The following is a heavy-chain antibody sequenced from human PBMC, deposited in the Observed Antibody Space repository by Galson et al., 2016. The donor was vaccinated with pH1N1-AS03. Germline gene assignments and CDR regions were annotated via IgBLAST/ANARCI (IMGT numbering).Heavy chain of an antibody. CDR3: ARGQGYNSGYFDTDY. D-gene: IGHD3-22*01. CDR2: IWYDGSNK. CDR1: GFTFSSYG. Sequence: SLRLSCAASGFTFSSYGMHWVRQAPGKGLEWVAVIWYDGSNKYYADSVKGRFTISRDNSKNTLYLQMSSLRAEDTAVYYCARGQGYNSGYFDTDYWGRATLVTVSS. J-gene: IGHJ4*02. V-gene: IGHV3-33*01.